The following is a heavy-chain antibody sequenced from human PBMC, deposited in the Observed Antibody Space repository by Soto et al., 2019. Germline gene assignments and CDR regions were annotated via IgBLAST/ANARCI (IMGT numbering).Heavy chain of an antibody. J-gene: IGHJ4*02. Sequence: GGSLRLSCAASGFTFSSYSMNWVRQAPGKGLEWVSSISSSSSYIYYADSVKGRFTISRDNAKNSLYLQMNSLRAEDTVVYYCARSSSGYFDYWGQGTLVTVSS. CDR3: ARSSSGYFDY. CDR2: ISSSSSYI. V-gene: IGHV3-21*01. CDR1: GFTFSSYS. D-gene: IGHD3-3*01.